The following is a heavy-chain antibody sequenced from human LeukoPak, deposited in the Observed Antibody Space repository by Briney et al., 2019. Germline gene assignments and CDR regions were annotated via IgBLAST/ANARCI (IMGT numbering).Heavy chain of an antibody. CDR3: ARDPQFSYLFDY. J-gene: IGHJ4*02. V-gene: IGHV3-30*03. D-gene: IGHD3-10*01. CDR2: ISYDGSNK. CDR1: GFTFSSCG. Sequence: GGSLRLSCAASGFTFSSCGMHWVRQAPGKGLEWVAVISYDGSNKYYADSVKGRFTISRDNSKNTLYLQMNSLRAEDTAVYYCARDPQFSYLFDYWGQGTLVTVSS.